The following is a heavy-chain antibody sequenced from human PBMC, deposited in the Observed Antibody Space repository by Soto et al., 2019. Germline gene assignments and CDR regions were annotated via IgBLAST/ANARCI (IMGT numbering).Heavy chain of an antibody. Sequence: LRLSCAESVLPVLSYYMSWVRQAPGKELEWVSAIYSGGSTYYADSVKGRFTISRDNYKNTLYLQMNSLRAEDTAVYYCARDRLVRGVTGYYFDYWGQGNLVTVSS. D-gene: IGHD3-10*01. J-gene: IGHJ4*02. CDR3: ARDRLVRGVTGYYFDY. CDR2: IYSGGST. V-gene: IGHV3-53*01. CDR1: VLPVLSYY.